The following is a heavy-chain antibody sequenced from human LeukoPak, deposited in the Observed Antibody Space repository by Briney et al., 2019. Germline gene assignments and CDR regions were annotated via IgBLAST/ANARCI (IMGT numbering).Heavy chain of an antibody. Sequence: GGSLRLSCAASGFTFSSYALTWVRQAPGKGLEWVPAISGGGDSTYYADSVKGRFTISRDNSKNTLYLQMNSLRAEDTAVYYCAKDGGYDFDYWGQGTLVTVSS. J-gene: IGHJ4*02. D-gene: IGHD5-12*01. V-gene: IGHV3-23*01. CDR1: GFTFSSYA. CDR3: AKDGGYDFDY. CDR2: ISGGGDST.